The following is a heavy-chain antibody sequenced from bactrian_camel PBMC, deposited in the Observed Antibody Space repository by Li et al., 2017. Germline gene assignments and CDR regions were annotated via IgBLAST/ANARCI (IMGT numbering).Heavy chain of an antibody. CDR3: TATPPFVGGWPY. D-gene: IGHD1*01. Sequence: VQLVESGGGLVQPGESLTLSCTAAGFDFSNKIMSWVRQAPGKGLEWVASVITSSPTYYADSVKGRFTIYRDNAKNTLYLHMNSLKPEDTAMYYCTATPPFVGGWPYWGQGTQVTVS. J-gene: IGHJ4*01. CDR2: VITSSPT. CDR1: GFDFSNKI. V-gene: IGHV3S10*01.